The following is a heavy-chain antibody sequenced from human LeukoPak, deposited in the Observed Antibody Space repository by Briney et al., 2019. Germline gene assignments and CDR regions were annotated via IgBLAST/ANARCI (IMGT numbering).Heavy chain of an antibody. CDR1: GFTFSSFG. J-gene: IGHJ3*02. D-gene: IGHD1-26*01. CDR3: HSTSAREDAFDI. V-gene: IGHV3-30*03. Sequence: PGRSLRLSCAASGFTFSSFGMHWVRQAPGKGLEWVAVISYDGGKKYFADSVKGRFTISRDNFKNTMYLEMNSLRVEDTALYYCHSTSAREDAFDIWGQGTMVTVSS. CDR2: ISYDGGKK.